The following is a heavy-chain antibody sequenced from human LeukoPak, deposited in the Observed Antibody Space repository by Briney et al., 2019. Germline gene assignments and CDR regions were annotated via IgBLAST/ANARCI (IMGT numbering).Heavy chain of an antibody. J-gene: IGHJ1*01. CDR1: GFTFGSYG. D-gene: IGHD3-22*01. V-gene: IGHV3-23*01. CDR3: AIMHGYYDGSGYWVQ. Sequence: PGGSLRLSCAASGFTFGSYGMSWVRRAPGKGLEWVSFITPNADRASYADSVKGRFTISRDNPRNTLYMQMNSLRDEDTAVYYCAIMHGYYDGSGYWVQWGQGTLVTVSS. CDR2: ITPNADRA.